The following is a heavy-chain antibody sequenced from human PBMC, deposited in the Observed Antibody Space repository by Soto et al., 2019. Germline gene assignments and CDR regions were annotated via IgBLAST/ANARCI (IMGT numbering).Heavy chain of an antibody. Sequence: EVQLVESGGGLVQPGGSLRLSCADSGFTFSSYWMHWVRRAPGKGLVWVSRINSDGSSTSYADSVKGRFTISRDNAKNTLYLQINSLRAEDTVVYYCARDRAIAYSGFDPWGQGTLVTVSS. J-gene: IGHJ5*02. CDR3: ARDRAIAYSGFDP. V-gene: IGHV3-74*01. CDR2: INSDGSST. CDR1: GFTFSSYW. D-gene: IGHD2-2*02.